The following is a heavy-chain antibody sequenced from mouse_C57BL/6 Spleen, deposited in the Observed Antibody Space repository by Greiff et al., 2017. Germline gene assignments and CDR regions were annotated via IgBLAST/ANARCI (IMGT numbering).Heavy chain of an antibody. J-gene: IGHJ4*01. CDR1: GYTFTSYW. Sequence: VQLQQPGAELVRPGSSVKLSCKASGYTFTSYWMHWVKQRPIQGLEWIGNIDPSDSETHYNQKFKDKATLTVDKSSSTAYMQLSSLTSEDSAVYYCARQYDYDYAMDYWGQGTSVTVSS. CDR3: ARQYDYDYAMDY. V-gene: IGHV1-52*01. CDR2: IDPSDSET. D-gene: IGHD2-4*01.